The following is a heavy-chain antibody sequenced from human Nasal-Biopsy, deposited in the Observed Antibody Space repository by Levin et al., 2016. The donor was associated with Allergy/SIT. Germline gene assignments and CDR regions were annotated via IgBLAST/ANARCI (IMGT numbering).Heavy chain of an antibody. CDR1: GFTFSTYA. CDR2: INSRGTHT. V-gene: IGHV3-21*01. J-gene: IGHJ6*02. CDR3: ARVLGSGSGPLYYSVMDV. Sequence: GESLKISCAASGFTFSTYAMNWVRQAPGKGPEWVSSINSRGTHTKYSDSGEGRFTISRDNAKNSLYLQMNSLIVDDTALYFCARVLGSGSGPLYYSVMDVWGQGTTVTVSS. D-gene: IGHD3-10*01.